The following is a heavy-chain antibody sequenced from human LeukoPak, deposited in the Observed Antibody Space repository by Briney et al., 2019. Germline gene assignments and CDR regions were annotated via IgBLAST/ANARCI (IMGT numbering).Heavy chain of an antibody. J-gene: IGHJ4*02. CDR3: ARAVAGTLREYYFDY. CDR1: GYSLSRGYY. Sequence: SETLSLTCTVSGYSLSRGYYWGWIRQPPGKGLEWIGSIYHIWSTHYNPSLKSRVTISVTTSKNQFSMKLSSVTAADTAVYYCARAVAGTLREYYFDYWGQGTLVTVSS. D-gene: IGHD6-19*01. CDR2: IYHIWST. V-gene: IGHV4-38-2*02.